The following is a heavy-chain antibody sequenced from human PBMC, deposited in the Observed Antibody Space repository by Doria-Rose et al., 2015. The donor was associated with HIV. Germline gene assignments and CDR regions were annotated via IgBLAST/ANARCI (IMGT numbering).Heavy chain of an antibody. V-gene: IGHV2-26*01. CDR3: ARIKSSRWYRKYYFDF. D-gene: IGHD6-13*01. CDR2: IFSDDER. CDR1: GVSLSSPGMG. Sequence: SGPVLVKPTETLTLTCTVSGVSLSSPGMGVSWIRQPPGKALEWLANIFSDDERSYRTSLKSRLTISSGTSKRQVVLTMTDMDPVDTATYYCARIKSSRWYRKYYFDFWGQGTLVIVS. J-gene: IGHJ4*02.